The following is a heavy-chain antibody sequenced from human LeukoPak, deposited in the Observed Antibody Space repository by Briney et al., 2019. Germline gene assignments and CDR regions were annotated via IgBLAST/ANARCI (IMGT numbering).Heavy chain of an antibody. CDR2: MNPNSGNT. CDR1: GGTFSSYA. CDR3: ARGLYSSGWSLYYYYYYMDV. Sequence: ASVKVSCKASGGTFSSYAISWVRQAPGQGLEWMGWMNPNSGNTGYAQKFQGRVTMTRNTSISTAYMELSSLRSEDTAVYYCARGLYSSGWSLYYYYYYMDVWGKGTTVTISS. J-gene: IGHJ6*03. V-gene: IGHV1-8*02. D-gene: IGHD6-19*01.